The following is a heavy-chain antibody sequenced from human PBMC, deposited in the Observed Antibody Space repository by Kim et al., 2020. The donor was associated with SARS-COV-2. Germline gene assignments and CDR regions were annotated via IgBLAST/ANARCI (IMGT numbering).Heavy chain of an antibody. J-gene: IGHJ4*02. D-gene: IGHD3-22*01. CDR2: EASEK. Sequence: EASEKYYWGTGKGRFTITRDNAKNSLYMQMSSLRAEDTAVYYCARGLGLGYWGQGTLVTVSS. CDR3: ARGLGLGY. V-gene: IGHV3-7*04.